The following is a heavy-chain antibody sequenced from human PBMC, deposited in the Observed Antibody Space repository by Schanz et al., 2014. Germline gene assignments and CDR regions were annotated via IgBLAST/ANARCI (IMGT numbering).Heavy chain of an antibody. CDR3: ARPSDSSWYMDV. D-gene: IGHD2-21*02. Sequence: EVQLVESGGGLVKPGGSLRLSCAASGFTFSDHYMDWVRQASGKGLEWVSAISGSGASTYYADSVKGRFTISRDNSKNTLYLQMNSLRAEDTAVYYCARPSDSSWYMDVWGKGTTVTVSS. J-gene: IGHJ6*03. V-gene: IGHV3-23*04. CDR1: GFTFSDHY. CDR2: ISGSGAST.